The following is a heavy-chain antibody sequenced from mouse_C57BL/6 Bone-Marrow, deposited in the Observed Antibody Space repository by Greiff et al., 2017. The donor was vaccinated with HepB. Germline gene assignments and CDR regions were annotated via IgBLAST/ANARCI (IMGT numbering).Heavy chain of an antibody. CDR3: ARLWLRRGDFYS. J-gene: IGHJ2*01. CDR2: IYPGSGST. D-gene: IGHD2-2*01. V-gene: IGHV1-55*01. CDR1: GYTFTSYW. Sequence: QVQLQQPGAELVKPGASVKMSCKASGYTFTSYWITWVKQRPGQGLEWIGDIYPGSGSTNYNEKFKSKATLTVDTSSSTAYMQLSSVTSEDSAVYYCARLWLRRGDFYSWGPGTPLSVSS.